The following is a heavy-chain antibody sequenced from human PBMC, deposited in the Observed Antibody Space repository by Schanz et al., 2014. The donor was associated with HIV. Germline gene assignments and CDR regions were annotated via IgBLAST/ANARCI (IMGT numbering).Heavy chain of an antibody. CDR1: GFTFSNFG. D-gene: IGHD3-10*01. CDR3: AKNDIIITPTSGPVYYYYGMDL. J-gene: IGHJ6*02. V-gene: IGHV3-30*18. CDR2: ISYDGSHT. Sequence: QVALVESGGGVVQPGRSLRLSCAASGFTFSNFGMHWVRQAPGKGLEWVAVISYDGSHTYYADSVKGRFTISRDNPGNTLWLQMSSLRAEDTALYYCAKNDIIITPTSGPVYYYYGMDLWGHGTTVIVSS.